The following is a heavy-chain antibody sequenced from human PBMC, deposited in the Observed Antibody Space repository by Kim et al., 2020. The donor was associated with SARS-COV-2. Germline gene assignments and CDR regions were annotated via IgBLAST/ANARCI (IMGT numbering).Heavy chain of an antibody. V-gene: IGHV1-46*01. CDR2: INPSGGST. CDR1: GYTFTSYY. J-gene: IGHJ4*02. Sequence: ASVKVSCKASGYTFTSYYMHWVRQAPGQGLEWMGIINPSGGSTSYAQKFQGRVTMTRDTATSTVYMELSSLRSEDTAVYYCARGSPVYYDILTGYFREYWGRGTLVTLSS. CDR3: ARGSPVYYDILTGYFREY. D-gene: IGHD3-9*01.